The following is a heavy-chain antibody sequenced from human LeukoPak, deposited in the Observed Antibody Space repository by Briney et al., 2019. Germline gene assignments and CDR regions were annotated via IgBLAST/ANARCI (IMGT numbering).Heavy chain of an antibody. CDR2: IYYSGST. Sequence: PSETLSLTCTVSGGSISSSSYYWGWIRQPPGKGLEWIGSIYYSGSTYYNPSLKSRVTISVDTSKNQFSLKLSSVTAADTAVYYCARHYCSSTSCPDVFDPWGQGTLVTVSS. CDR3: ARHYCSSTSCPDVFDP. J-gene: IGHJ5*02. V-gene: IGHV4-39*07. D-gene: IGHD2-2*01. CDR1: GGSISSSSYY.